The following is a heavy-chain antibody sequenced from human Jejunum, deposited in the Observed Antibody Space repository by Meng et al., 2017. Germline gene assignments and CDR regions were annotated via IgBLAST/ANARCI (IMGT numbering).Heavy chain of an antibody. CDR3: VKVFPGPVGVVPLDH. CDR1: GFTVSDYG. Sequence: QVQLVESGGGVVQPGRSLRLSCAASGFTVSDYGMHWARQAPGKGLEWVAYTSYEESYKYYAESVKGRFIISRDNSKDTLYLQMNSLRAEDTAIYYCVKVFPGPVGVVPLDHWGQGTLVTVSS. CDR2: TSYEESYK. V-gene: IGHV3-30*18. J-gene: IGHJ4*02. D-gene: IGHD3-3*01.